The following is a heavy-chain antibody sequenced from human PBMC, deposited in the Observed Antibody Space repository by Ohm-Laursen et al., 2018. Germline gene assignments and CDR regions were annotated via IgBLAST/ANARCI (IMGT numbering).Heavy chain of an antibody. CDR3: AREAAQVIRLRPFDH. V-gene: IGHV3-7*01. Sequence: GSLRLSCSASGLTFSSYWMSWVRQAPGKGLEWVANIKQDGTEKYYVDSVKGRFTVSRDNAKNSLYLHMSSLRAEDTAVYYCAREAAQVIRLRPFDHWGQGTLVTVSS. CDR1: GLTFSSYW. CDR2: IKQDGTEK. J-gene: IGHJ4*02. D-gene: IGHD2-21*01.